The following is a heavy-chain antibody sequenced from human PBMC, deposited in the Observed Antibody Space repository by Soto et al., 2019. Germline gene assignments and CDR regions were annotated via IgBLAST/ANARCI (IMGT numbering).Heavy chain of an antibody. CDR3: TTERITMIVVVPRGAFDI. V-gene: IGHV3-15*07. CDR2: IKSKTDGGTT. D-gene: IGHD3-22*01. Sequence: GSLRLSCAASGFTFSNAWMNWVRQAPGKGLEWVGRIKSKTDGGTTDYAAPVKGRFTISRDDSKNTLYLQMNSLKTEDTAVYYCTTERITMIVVVPRGAFDIWGQGTMVTVSS. CDR1: GFTFSNAW. J-gene: IGHJ3*02.